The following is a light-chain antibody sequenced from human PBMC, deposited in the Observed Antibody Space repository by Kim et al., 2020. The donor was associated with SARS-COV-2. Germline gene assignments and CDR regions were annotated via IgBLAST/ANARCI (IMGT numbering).Light chain of an antibody. CDR2: QVN. Sequence: QSALTQPPSASGSPGQSVTISCAGTSSDVGGYNHVSWYQQHPGKVPKVMIYQVNNRPSGVPDRFSGSKSGNTAFLTVSGLQAEDEADYYCSSYADRKKWVFGGGTQLTVL. CDR1: SSDVGGYNH. CDR3: SSYADRKKWV. V-gene: IGLV2-8*01. J-gene: IGLJ3*02.